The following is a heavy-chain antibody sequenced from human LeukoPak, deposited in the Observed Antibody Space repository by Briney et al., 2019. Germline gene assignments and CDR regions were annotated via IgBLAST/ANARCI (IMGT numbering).Heavy chain of an antibody. Sequence: SETLSLTCTVSGGSISGYYWSWIRQPPGKGLEWIGYIYYSGSTNYNPSLKSRVTISVDTSKNQFSLKLSSVTAADTAVYYCARAAFSSGFSHLDYWGQGTLVTVSS. J-gene: IGHJ4*02. V-gene: IGHV4-59*01. CDR2: IYYSGST. CDR1: GGSISGYY. D-gene: IGHD3-22*01. CDR3: ARAAFSSGFSHLDY.